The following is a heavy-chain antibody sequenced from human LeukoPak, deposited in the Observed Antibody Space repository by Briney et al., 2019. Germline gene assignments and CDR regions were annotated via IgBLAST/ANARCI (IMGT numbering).Heavy chain of an antibody. CDR3: AKTEAPAAIRASSDY. CDR1: GLTFSSCA. V-gene: IGHV3-23*01. D-gene: IGHD2-2*02. Sequence: GGCLRLSCAAYGLTFSSCAMGWVRNAPGEGLGWVSTISGSGSATHNAGSLKGRFTTSRDNSNNTLYLQMNSLRAEDTAVYYCAKTEAPAAIRASSDYWGQGTLVTVSS. J-gene: IGHJ4*02. CDR2: ISGSGSAT.